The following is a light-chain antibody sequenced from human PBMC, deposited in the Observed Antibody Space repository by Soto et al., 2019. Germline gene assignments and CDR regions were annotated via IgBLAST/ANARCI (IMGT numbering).Light chain of an antibody. Sequence: QSVLTQPASVSGSPGQSITISCTGTSGDVGSYNFVSWYQQYPGKAPKLMIYADTVRPSGTSIRFSGSKSGHTASLTISELQTEDEADYYCCSYAGRSTWIFGGGTKLTVL. CDR2: ADT. CDR3: CSYAGRSTWI. CDR1: SGDVGSYNF. V-gene: IGLV2-23*01. J-gene: IGLJ2*01.